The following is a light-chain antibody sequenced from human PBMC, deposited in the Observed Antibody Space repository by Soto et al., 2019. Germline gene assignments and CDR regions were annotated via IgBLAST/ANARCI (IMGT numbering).Light chain of an antibody. CDR3: QQYKSYSQT. V-gene: IGKV1-5*01. CDR1: QRISFW. Sequence: DIQMTQSPSTLSASVGDRVTITCRASQRISFWLAWYQQKPGKAPKLLIYDASSLESGVPSRFSGGGSGTEFTLTISSLQPDDFATYYCQQYKSYSQTFGQGTKVDIK. J-gene: IGKJ1*01. CDR2: DAS.